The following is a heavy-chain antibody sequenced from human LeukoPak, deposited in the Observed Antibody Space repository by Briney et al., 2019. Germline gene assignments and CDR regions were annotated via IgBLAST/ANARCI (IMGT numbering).Heavy chain of an antibody. CDR1: GGTFSSYA. D-gene: IGHD3-22*01. CDR3: VQSKWLPRPNGTRYYYYYYMDV. Sequence: GASVKVSCKASGGTFSSYAISWLRQAPGQGLEWMGGIIPIFGTANYAQKFQGRVTITADESTSTPYMELSSLRSEDTAVYYGVQSKWLPRPNGTRYYYYYYMDVWGKGTTVTVSS. CDR2: IIPIFGTA. V-gene: IGHV1-69*13. J-gene: IGHJ6*03.